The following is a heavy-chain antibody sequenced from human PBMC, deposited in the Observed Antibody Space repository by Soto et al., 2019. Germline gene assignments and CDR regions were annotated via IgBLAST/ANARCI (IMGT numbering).Heavy chain of an antibody. CDR1: GCTFSSYA. J-gene: IGHJ4*02. CDR3: AKGSHYDILTAYHAFDY. Sequence: GGSLRLSCAASGCTFSSYAMSWVRQAPGKGLEWVSAISGGGGGTYYADSVKGRLTISRDNSKNTLYLQMNSLRAEDTALYYCAKGSHYDILTAYHAFDYWGPGTLVTVSS. V-gene: IGHV3-23*01. CDR2: ISGGGGGT. D-gene: IGHD3-9*01.